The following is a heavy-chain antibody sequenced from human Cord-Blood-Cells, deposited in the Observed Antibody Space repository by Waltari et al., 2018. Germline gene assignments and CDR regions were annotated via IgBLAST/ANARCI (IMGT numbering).Heavy chain of an antibody. V-gene: IGHV1-8*03. Sequence: QVQLVQSGAEVKKPGASVKVSCKASGYTFTSYDINWVRQATGQGLEWMGWINPNRCNTGYAQKFQGRVTITRNTSIITAYMELSSLRSEDTAVYYCARVGRIVGATTAFDIWGQGTMVTVSS. CDR3: ARVGRIVGATTAFDI. J-gene: IGHJ3*02. CDR1: GYTFTSYD. CDR2: INPNRCNT. D-gene: IGHD1-26*01.